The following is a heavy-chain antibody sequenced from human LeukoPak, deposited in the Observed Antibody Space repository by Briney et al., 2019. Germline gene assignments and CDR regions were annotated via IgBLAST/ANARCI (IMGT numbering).Heavy chain of an antibody. CDR1: GYSISSGYY. CDR3: ARPVYYYYMDV. Sequence: SETLSLTCTVSGYSISSGYYWGWIRQPPGKGLEWIGSIYHSGSTYYNPSLKSRVTISVDTSKNQFSLKLSSVTAADTAVYYCARPVYYYYMDVWGRGTTVTVSS. J-gene: IGHJ6*03. V-gene: IGHV4-38-2*02. CDR2: IYHSGST.